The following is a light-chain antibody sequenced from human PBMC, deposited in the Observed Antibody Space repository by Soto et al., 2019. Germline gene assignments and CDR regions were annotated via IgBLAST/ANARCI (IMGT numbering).Light chain of an antibody. J-gene: IGKJ5*01. CDR3: QQYNNWPIT. V-gene: IGKV3-15*01. CDR2: GAS. CDR1: QSVSSSD. Sequence: EIVLTQSPCTLSLSPGERSTLSCGASQSVSSSDLAWYQQKAGQTPRLLIYGASSRATGIPARFSGSGSGTEFTLTISSLQSEDFAVYYCQQYNNWPITFGQGIRLEIK.